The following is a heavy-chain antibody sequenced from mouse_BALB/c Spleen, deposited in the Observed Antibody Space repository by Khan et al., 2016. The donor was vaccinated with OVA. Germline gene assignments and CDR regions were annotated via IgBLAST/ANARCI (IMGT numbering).Heavy chain of an antibody. V-gene: IGHV3-2*02. J-gene: IGHJ2*01. CDR1: GYSITSGYG. CDR3: ARTARIKY. D-gene: IGHD1-2*01. Sequence: VQLKESGPGLVKPSQSLSLTCTVTGYSITSGYGWNWIRQFPGNKLEWMGYISYSGSTNYNPSLESRISITRDTSKNQFFLHLNSVTTEDTATYYCARTARIKYWGQGTTLTVSS. CDR2: ISYSGST.